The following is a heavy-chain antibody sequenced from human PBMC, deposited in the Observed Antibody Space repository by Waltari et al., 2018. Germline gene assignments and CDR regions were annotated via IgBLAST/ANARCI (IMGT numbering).Heavy chain of an antibody. CDR2: IRWNSGNI. V-gene: IGHV3-9*01. Sequence: EVQLVESGGGLVQPGRSLRLSCAASGFIFDDYALSWVRQAPGKGREWVSSIRWNSGNIGYADSVKGRFTISRDNAKNSLYLQMNSLIPEDTALYYCSKGGDYGGNQYFHHWGQGTLVTVSS. CDR3: SKGGDYGGNQYFHH. D-gene: IGHD4-17*01. CDR1: GFIFDDYA. J-gene: IGHJ1*01.